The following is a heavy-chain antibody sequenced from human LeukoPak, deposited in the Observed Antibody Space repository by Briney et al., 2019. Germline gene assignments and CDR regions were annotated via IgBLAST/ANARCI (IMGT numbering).Heavy chain of an antibody. Sequence: ASVKVSCKASGYTFTSYYMHWVRQAPGQGLEWMGIINPSGGSTSYTQKFQGRVTMTRDTSTSTVYMELSNLRPEDTAVYYCARDQTDCSSTSCHNFHYGMDVWGQGTTVTVS. CDR1: GYTFTSYY. V-gene: IGHV1-46*01. CDR3: ARDQTDCSSTSCHNFHYGMDV. D-gene: IGHD2-2*01. CDR2: INPSGGST. J-gene: IGHJ6*02.